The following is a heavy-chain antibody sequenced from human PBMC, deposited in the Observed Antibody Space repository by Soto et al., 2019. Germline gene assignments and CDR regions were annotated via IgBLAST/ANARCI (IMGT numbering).Heavy chain of an antibody. Sequence: PSETLSLTCPVSGGSVSSGSYYWSWIRQHPGKGLEWIGYVYYRGGTYYNPSLESRVFISVDTSKNQFSLKLTSVNAADTSVYYCARVLTGYYYYGMDVWGQGTTVTVSS. CDR1: GGSVSSGSYY. V-gene: IGHV4-31*03. J-gene: IGHJ6*02. D-gene: IGHD3-16*01. CDR2: VYYRGGT. CDR3: ARVLTGYYYYGMDV.